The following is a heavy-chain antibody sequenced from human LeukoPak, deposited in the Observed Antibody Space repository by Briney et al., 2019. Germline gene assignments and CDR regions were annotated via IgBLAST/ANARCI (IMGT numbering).Heavy chain of an antibody. J-gene: IGHJ4*02. V-gene: IGHV3-20*04. Sequence: SGGSLRLSCVASGFIFYDYGMTWVRQAPGKGLEWVSSIKWNGGVTAFRDSVKGRFSISRDDSNNTLYLQMNSLRAEDTAVYYCAKSRVVVITTGIDYWGQGTLVTVSS. CDR1: GFIFYDYG. CDR2: IKWNGGVT. CDR3: AKSRVVVITTGIDY. D-gene: IGHD3-22*01.